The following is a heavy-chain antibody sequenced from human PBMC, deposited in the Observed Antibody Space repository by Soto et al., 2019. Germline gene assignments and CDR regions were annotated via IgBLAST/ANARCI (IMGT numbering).Heavy chain of an antibody. CDR3: ARVGRDGYNQYYFDY. J-gene: IGHJ4*02. Sequence: SVKVSCKASGGTFSSYAISWVRQAPGQGLEWMGGIIPIFGTANYAQKFQGRVTITADESTSTAYMELSSLRSEDTAVYYCARVGRDGYNQYYFDYWGQGTLVTVSS. D-gene: IGHD5-12*01. CDR1: GGTFSSYA. CDR2: IIPIFGTA. V-gene: IGHV1-69*13.